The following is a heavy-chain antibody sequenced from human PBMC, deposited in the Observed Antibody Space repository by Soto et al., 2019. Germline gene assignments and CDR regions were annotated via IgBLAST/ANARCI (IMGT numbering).Heavy chain of an antibody. CDR3: ATGRGVRGVIITTYYYYGLDV. Sequence: SETLSLTCAVYGGSFSGYYWSWIRQPPGKGLEWIGEINHSGSTNYNPSLKSRVTISVDTSKNQFSLKLSSVSAADTAVYYCATGRGVRGVIITTYYYYGLDVWSQGTTVTVSS. CDR2: INHSGST. J-gene: IGHJ6*02. D-gene: IGHD3-10*01. V-gene: IGHV4-34*01. CDR1: GGSFSGYY.